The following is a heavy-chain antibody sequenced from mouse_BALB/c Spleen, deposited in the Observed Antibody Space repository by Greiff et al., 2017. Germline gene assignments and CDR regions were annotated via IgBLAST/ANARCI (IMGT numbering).Heavy chain of an antibody. CDR3: AREGYYGSSSPFAY. V-gene: IGHV5-17*02. J-gene: IGHJ3*01. CDR2: ISSGSSTI. CDR1: GFTFSSFG. D-gene: IGHD1-1*01. Sequence: EVQGVESGGGLVQPGGSRKLSCAASGFTFSSFGMHWVRQAPEKGLEWVAYISSGSSTIYYADTVKGRFTISRDNPKNTLFLQMTSLRSEDTAMYYCAREGYYGSSSPFAYWGQGTLVTVSA.